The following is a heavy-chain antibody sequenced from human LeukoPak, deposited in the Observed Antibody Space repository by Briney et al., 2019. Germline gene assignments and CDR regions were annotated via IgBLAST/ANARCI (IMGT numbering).Heavy chain of an antibody. CDR2: IIPMFGLT. D-gene: IGHD1-26*01. V-gene: IGHV1-69*05. CDR3: ARVGRSRGALPNFYYYMDV. CDR1: GDIFNSYS. Sequence: SVKVSCKASGDIFNSYSVSWVRQAPGQGLEWMGGIIPMFGLTNYAQKFEGRVTITTDQSTTTVYMELTSLTSEDTAVYYCARVGRSRGALPNFYYYMDVWGKGTTVTVSS. J-gene: IGHJ6*03.